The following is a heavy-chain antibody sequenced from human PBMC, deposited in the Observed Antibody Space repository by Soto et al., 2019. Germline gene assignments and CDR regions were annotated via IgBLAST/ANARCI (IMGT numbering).Heavy chain of an antibody. D-gene: IGHD3-3*01. CDR3: ARGLVLRSTNWFDP. J-gene: IGHJ5*02. Sequence: PSETLSLTCTVSGGSISSYYWSWIRQPPGKGLEWIGYIYYSGSTNYNPSLKSRVTISVDTSKNQFSLKLSSVTAADTAVYYCARGLVLRSTNWFDPWGQGTPVTVSS. V-gene: IGHV4-59*08. CDR1: GGSISSYY. CDR2: IYYSGST.